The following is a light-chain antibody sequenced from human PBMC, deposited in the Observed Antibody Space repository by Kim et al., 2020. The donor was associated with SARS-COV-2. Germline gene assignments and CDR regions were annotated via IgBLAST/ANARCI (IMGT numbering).Light chain of an antibody. V-gene: IGLV3-19*01. CDR1: SLRRYY. CDR2: GKS. Sequence: SSELTQDPAVSVALGQTVSITCQGDSLRRYYASWYQRRPGQAPVLVIYGKSNRPSGIPDRLSGSSSGNTASLTIAGAQAEDEADYYCQSRDSSGKVVFGGGTRLTVL. CDR3: QSRDSSGKVV. J-gene: IGLJ2*01.